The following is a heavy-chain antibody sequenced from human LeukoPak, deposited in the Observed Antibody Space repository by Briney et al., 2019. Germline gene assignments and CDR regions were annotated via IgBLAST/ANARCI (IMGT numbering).Heavy chain of an antibody. J-gene: IGHJ6*03. CDR2: ISDSGGYT. V-gene: IGHV3-23*01. D-gene: IGHD1-26*01. CDR3: VKFRGATDHYYYYMDV. CDR1: GFSFSTHA. Sequence: QPGGSLRLSCAASGFSFSTHATTWVRQAPGKGLEWVSAISDSGGYTYSADSVKGRFTISRDNSKNTVYLQMNSLRVEDTAVYYCVKFRGATDHYYYYMDVWGKGTTVTVSS.